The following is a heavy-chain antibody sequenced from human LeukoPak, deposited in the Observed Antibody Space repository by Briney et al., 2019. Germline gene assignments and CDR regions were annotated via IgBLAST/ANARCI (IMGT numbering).Heavy chain of an antibody. J-gene: IGHJ4*02. CDR2: IYHSGST. CDR1: GYSISSGYY. V-gene: IGHV4-38-2*02. D-gene: IGHD6-19*01. Sequence: SETLSLTCTVSGYSISSGYYWGWIRQPPGKGLEWIGSIYHSGSTYYNPSLKSRVTISVDTSKNQFSLKLSSVTAADTAVYYCARRGGGGWQYYFDYWGQGTLVTVSS. CDR3: ARRGGGGWQYYFDY.